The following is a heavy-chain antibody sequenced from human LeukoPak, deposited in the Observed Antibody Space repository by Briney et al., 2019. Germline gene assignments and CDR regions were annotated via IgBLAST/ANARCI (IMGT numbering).Heavy chain of an antibody. CDR1: GYTFTSYD. V-gene: IGHV1-2*02. Sequence: ASVKVSCKASGYTFTSYDINWVRQAPGQGLEWMGWINPNSGGTNYAQKFQGRVTMTRDTSISTAYMELSRLRSDDTAVYYCARSTAAAYDFWSGYPDWYFDLWGRGTLVTVSS. CDR2: INPNSGGT. J-gene: IGHJ2*01. CDR3: ARSTAAAYDFWSGYPDWYFDL. D-gene: IGHD3-3*01.